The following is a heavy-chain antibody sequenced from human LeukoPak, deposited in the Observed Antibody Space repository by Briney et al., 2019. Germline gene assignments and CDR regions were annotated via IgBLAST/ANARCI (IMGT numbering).Heavy chain of an antibody. V-gene: IGHV6-1*01. CDR1: GDSVSSNSAA. D-gene: IGHD3-22*01. CDR2: TYYRSKWYN. CDR3: AGYDSSGRYFDY. Sequence: SQTLSLTCAISGDSVSSNSAAWNWIRQSPSRGLEWLGRTYYRSKWYNDYAVSVKSRMTINPDTSKNQFSLKLSSVTAADTAVYYCAGYDSSGRYFDYWGQGTLVTVSS. J-gene: IGHJ4*02.